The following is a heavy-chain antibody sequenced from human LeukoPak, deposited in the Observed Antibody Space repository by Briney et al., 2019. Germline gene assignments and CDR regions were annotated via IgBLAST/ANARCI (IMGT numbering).Heavy chain of an antibody. V-gene: IGHV3-21*01. CDR1: GYTFSSYS. CDR2: ISVRSNYI. J-gene: IGHJ4*02. D-gene: IGHD3-22*01. Sequence: GGSLRLSCVASGYTFSSYSINWVRHAPGKGLEGVSSISVRSNYIYYADSVRGRFSISRDDARDSLYLQMNSLRAEDTAVYFCVRLRRNSDTSGFYYYYDFWGQGTLVTVSS. CDR3: VRLRRNSDTSGFYYYYDF.